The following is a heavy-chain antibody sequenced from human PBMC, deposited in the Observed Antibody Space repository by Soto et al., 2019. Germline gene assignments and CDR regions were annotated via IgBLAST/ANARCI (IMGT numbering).Heavy chain of an antibody. CDR2: IYYSGST. J-gene: IGHJ6*02. CDR3: ARHFREYYYYYYGMDV. CDR1: GGSISSSSYY. Sequence: ASETLSLTCTVSGGSISSSSYYWGWIRQPPGKGLEWIGSIYYSGSTYYNPSLKSRVTISVDTSKNQFSLKLSSVTAADTAVYYCARHFREYYYYYYGMDVWGQGTTVTVSS. D-gene: IGHD3-10*01. V-gene: IGHV4-39*01.